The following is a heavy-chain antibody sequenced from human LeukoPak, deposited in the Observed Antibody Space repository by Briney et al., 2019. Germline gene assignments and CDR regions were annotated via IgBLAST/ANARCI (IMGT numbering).Heavy chain of an antibody. Sequence: GGSLRLSCAASGFTFSSYGMHWVRQAPGKGLEWVAFIRYDGSNKYYADSVKGRFTISRDNSKSTLYLQMNSLRAEDTAVYYCAKDRAAAGPLSFDPWGQGTLVTVSS. CDR2: IRYDGSNK. J-gene: IGHJ5*02. V-gene: IGHV3-30*02. CDR3: AKDRAAAGPLSFDP. D-gene: IGHD6-13*01. CDR1: GFTFSSYG.